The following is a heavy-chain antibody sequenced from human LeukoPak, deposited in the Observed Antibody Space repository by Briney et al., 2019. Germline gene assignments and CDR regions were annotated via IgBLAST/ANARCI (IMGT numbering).Heavy chain of an antibody. D-gene: IGHD3-10*01. CDR2: ISSSSSYI. V-gene: IGHV3-21*01. CDR1: GFTFSSYS. CDR3: AREIIIVRGVNY. J-gene: IGHJ4*02. Sequence: GGSLRLSCAASGFTFSSYSMNWVRQAPGKGLEWVSSISSSSSYIYYADSVKGRFTISRDNAKNTLYLQMNSLRAEDTAVYFCAREIIIVRGVNYWGQGTLVTVSS.